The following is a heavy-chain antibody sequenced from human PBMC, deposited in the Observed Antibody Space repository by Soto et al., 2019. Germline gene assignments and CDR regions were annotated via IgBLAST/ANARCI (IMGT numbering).Heavy chain of an antibody. D-gene: IGHD2-15*01. CDR3: ARGLGFDGNCFFPAAFDL. V-gene: IGHV4-30-4*01. CDR1: GASLSSGNYY. CDR2: IFHTGTS. Sequence: QVQLQESGPGLAKPSQTLSLTCTVSGASLSSGNYYWTWIRQVPGKDLEWMGHIFHTGTSFSTPSPRRWLRMSIEPFDHQVFPNLSSGTAADNAVYFCARGLGFDGNCFFPAAFDLWGQGKMVSGSA. J-gene: IGHJ3*01.